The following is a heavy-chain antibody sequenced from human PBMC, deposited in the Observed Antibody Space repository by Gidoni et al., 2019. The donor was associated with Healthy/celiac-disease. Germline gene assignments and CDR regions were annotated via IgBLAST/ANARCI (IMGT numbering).Heavy chain of an antibody. CDR2: MNPNRGNT. Sequence: QVQLVQSGAEVKKPGASVKFSCKASGYTFTSYDINWVRQATGQGLEWMGWMNPNRGNTGYAQKFQGRVTMTRNTSISTAYMELRSLRSEDTDVYYCARERRGTIFGVDNGWFDPWGQGTLVTVAS. V-gene: IGHV1-8*01. J-gene: IGHJ5*02. CDR1: GYTFTSYD. CDR3: ARERRGTIFGVDNGWFDP. D-gene: IGHD3-3*01.